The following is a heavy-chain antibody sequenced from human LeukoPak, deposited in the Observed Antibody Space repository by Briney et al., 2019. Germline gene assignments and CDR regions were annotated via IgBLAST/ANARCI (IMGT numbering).Heavy chain of an antibody. D-gene: IGHD4-23*01. Sequence: SETLSLTCTVSGGSISSYYWSWIRQPPGKGLEWIGYIYYSGSTNYNPSLKSRVTISVDTSKNQFSLKLSSVTAADTAVYYCASPTIYGAKGAFDIWGQGTMVTVSS. CDR2: IYYSGST. J-gene: IGHJ3*02. CDR1: GGSISSYY. CDR3: ASPTIYGAKGAFDI. V-gene: IGHV4-59*12.